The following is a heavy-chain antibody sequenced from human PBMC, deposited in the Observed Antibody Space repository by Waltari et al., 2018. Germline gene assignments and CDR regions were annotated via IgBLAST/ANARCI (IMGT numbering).Heavy chain of an antibody. J-gene: IGHJ6*02. V-gene: IGHV3-23*01. D-gene: IGHD3-10*01. CDR3: AKDPLWFGESYGMDV. CDR2: ISGRGGST. CDR1: GFTFSSYA. Sequence: EVQLLESGGGLVQPGGSLRLSCAASGFTFSSYAMSWVRQAPGKGLEWVSAISGRGGSTSYADAVKGRFTLSRDNSKNTLYLQMNSLRAEDTAVYYCAKDPLWFGESYGMDVWGQGTTVTVSS.